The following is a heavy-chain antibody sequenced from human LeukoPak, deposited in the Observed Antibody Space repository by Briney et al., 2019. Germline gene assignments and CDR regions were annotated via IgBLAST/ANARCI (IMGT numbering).Heavy chain of an antibody. D-gene: IGHD3-9*01. Sequence: ASVKVSCKASGYTFTGYYMHWVRQAPGQGLGWMGRINPNSGGTNYAQKFQGRVTMTRDTSISTAYMELSRLRSDDTAVYYCARTSHSDILTGYRVYYFDYWGQGTLVTVSS. V-gene: IGHV1-2*06. CDR3: ARTSHSDILTGYRVYYFDY. CDR1: GYTFTGYY. J-gene: IGHJ4*02. CDR2: INPNSGGT.